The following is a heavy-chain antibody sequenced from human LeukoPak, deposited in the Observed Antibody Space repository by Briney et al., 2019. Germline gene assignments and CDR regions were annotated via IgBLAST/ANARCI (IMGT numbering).Heavy chain of an antibody. D-gene: IGHD2-15*01. CDR1: GGSISSTTSY. Sequence: PSETLSLTCAVSGGSISSTTSYWGWIRQPPGKGLEWIGRIYYSGSTFYNPSLKSRVTISVDTSKNQLSLRLSSVTAADTAVYYCARHGHCSGGSCYSYNWFDPWGQGTLVTVSS. V-gene: IGHV4-39*01. CDR2: IYYSGST. J-gene: IGHJ5*02. CDR3: ARHGHCSGGSCYSYNWFDP.